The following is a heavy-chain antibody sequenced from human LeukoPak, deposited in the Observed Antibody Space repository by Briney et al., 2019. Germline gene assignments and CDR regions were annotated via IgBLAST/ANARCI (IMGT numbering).Heavy chain of an antibody. V-gene: IGHV3-7*03. CDR3: AKDQNTITIFGVIGDY. D-gene: IGHD3-3*01. J-gene: IGHJ4*02. CDR2: IKQDGSEK. CDR1: GFTFSSYW. Sequence: GGSLRLSCAASGFTFSSYWMSWVRQAPGKGLEWVASIKQDGSEKYYVDSVKGRFTISRDNAKNSLYLQMNSLRAEDTAVYYCAKDQNTITIFGVIGDYWGQGTLVTVSS.